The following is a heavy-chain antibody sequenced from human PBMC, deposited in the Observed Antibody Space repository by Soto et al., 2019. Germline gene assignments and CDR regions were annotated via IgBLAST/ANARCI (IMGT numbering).Heavy chain of an antibody. CDR2: IDPSDSQT. CDR1: GYSFAGYW. D-gene: IGHD4-4*01. Sequence: GDSLKISCKGSGYSFAGYWITWVRQKPGKGLEWMGRIDPSDSQTYYSPSFRGHVTISVTKSITTVFLQWSSLRASDTAMYYCARETDDFTNGAHDLWGQGTLVTVS. J-gene: IGHJ5*02. V-gene: IGHV5-10-1*01. CDR3: ARETDDFTNGAHDL.